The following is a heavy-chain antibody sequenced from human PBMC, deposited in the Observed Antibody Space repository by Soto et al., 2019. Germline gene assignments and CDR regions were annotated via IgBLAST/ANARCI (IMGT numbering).Heavy chain of an antibody. CDR1: GGSISSYY. J-gene: IGHJ5*02. CDR2: IYYSGST. CDR3: AIHRRYGDYVGFDP. Sequence: SETLSLTCTVSGGSISSYYWSWIRQPPGKGLEWIGYIYYSGSTNYNPSLKSRVTISVDTSKNQFSLKLSSVTAADTAVYYCAIHRRYGDYVGFDPWGQGTLVTVSS. D-gene: IGHD4-17*01. V-gene: IGHV4-59*08.